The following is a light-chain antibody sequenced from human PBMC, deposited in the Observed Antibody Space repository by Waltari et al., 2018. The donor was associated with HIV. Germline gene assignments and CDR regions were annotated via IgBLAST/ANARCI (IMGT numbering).Light chain of an antibody. CDR2: RNY. V-gene: IGLV1-47*01. CDR1: SSNIGSNH. J-gene: IGLJ3*02. CDR3: AVWDVSLNGRV. Sequence: QSVLSQPPSASGTPGQRVTFSCSGSSSNIGSNHVYWYQQFPGTAPKLLIYRNYHRPSAVPDRSSGSKSGTSASLAISGLRSEDEADYYCAVWDVSLNGRVFGGGTKLTVL.